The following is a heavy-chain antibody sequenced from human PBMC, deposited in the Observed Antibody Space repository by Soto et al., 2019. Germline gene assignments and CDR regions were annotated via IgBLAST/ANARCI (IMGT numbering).Heavy chain of an antibody. CDR3: ARGEQYSGRIFDY. CDR1: GDSVSSNSAG. J-gene: IGHJ4*01. D-gene: IGHD1-26*01. Sequence: SQTLSLTCAITGDSVSSNSAGWSWVRQSPSRGLEWLGRTYYRSKWYYEYAVSVRGRITIYPDTSKNQFALQLNSVTPEDTAVYFCARGEQYSGRIFDYWGQGALVTVSS. CDR2: TYYRSKWYY. V-gene: IGHV6-1*01.